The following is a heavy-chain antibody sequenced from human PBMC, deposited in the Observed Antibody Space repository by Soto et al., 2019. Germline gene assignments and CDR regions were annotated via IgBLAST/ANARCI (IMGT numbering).Heavy chain of an antibody. Sequence: SETLSLTCTVSGGSISSDSYYWGWIRQSPGKGLEWIGSIYYSGSTDYDPTLKSRVTISVDTSKNQFSLKLSSVTAADTAVYYCARRWGTYFDFWGQGTLVTVSS. CDR3: ARRWGTYFDF. V-gene: IGHV4-61*01. J-gene: IGHJ4*02. CDR1: GGSISSDSYY. CDR2: IYYSGST. D-gene: IGHD7-27*01.